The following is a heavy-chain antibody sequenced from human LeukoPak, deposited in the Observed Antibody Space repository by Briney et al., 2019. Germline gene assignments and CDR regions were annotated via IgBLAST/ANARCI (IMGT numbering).Heavy chain of an antibody. Sequence: GASVKVSCKASGYTFTSYAMHWVRQAPGQRLEWMGWINAGNGNTKYSQKFQGRVTMTTDTSTSTAYMELRSLRSDGTAVYYCARVIGLESPEVSDYWGQGTLVTVSS. D-gene: IGHD2/OR15-2a*01. V-gene: IGHV1-3*01. CDR3: ARVIGLESPEVSDY. CDR1: GYTFTSYA. CDR2: INAGNGNT. J-gene: IGHJ4*02.